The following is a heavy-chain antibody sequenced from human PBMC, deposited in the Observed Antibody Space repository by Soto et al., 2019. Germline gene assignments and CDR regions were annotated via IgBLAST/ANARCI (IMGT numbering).Heavy chain of an antibody. CDR1: GYTFTGYY. V-gene: IGHV1-2*02. Sequence: ASVKVSCKASGYTFTGYYMHWVRQAPGQGLEWMGWINPNSGGTNYAQKFQGRVTMTRDTSISTAYMELSRLRSDDTAVYYCARAYYYGPGGGWFDPWGQGTLVTVSS. D-gene: IGHD3-10*01. CDR2: INPNSGGT. CDR3: ARAYYYGPGGGWFDP. J-gene: IGHJ5*02.